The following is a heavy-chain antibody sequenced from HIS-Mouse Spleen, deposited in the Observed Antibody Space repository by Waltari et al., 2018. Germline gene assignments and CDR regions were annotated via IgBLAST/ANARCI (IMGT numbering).Heavy chain of an antibody. CDR1: GGSISSYY. V-gene: IGHV4-4*07. CDR3: ARDRGPAAMGYFDY. D-gene: IGHD2-2*01. Sequence: QVQLQESGPGLVKPSETLSLTCTVSGGSISSYYWSWIRQPAGKGLEWIGRIYTSGSTNYNPSLKGRVTMSVDTSKNQFSLKLSSVTAADTAVYYCARDRGPAAMGYFDYWGQGTLVTVSS. CDR2: IYTSGST. J-gene: IGHJ4*02.